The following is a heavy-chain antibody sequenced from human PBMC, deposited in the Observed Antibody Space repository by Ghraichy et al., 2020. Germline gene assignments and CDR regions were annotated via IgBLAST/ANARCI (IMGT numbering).Heavy chain of an antibody. D-gene: IGHD6-19*01. J-gene: IGHJ3*02. Sequence: GGSLRLSCAASGFTFSSYGMHWVRQAPGKGLEWVAVISYDGSNKYYADSVKGRFTISRDNSKNTLYLQMNSLRAEDTAVYYCAKDLGQWLGLMGAFDIWGQGTMVTVSS. CDR2: ISYDGSNK. V-gene: IGHV3-30*18. CDR3: AKDLGQWLGLMGAFDI. CDR1: GFTFSSYG.